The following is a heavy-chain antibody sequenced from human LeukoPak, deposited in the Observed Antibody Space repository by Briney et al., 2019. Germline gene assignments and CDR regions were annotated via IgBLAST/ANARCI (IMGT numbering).Heavy chain of an antibody. Sequence: GGSLRLSRAASGFTFSSYNMNWVRQAPGKGLEWVSDISSSGSTIYFADSVKGRFTISRDNAKNSLYLQMNSLRDEDTAVYYCARLEYYYVSGNYYKLFDYWGQGTLVTVCS. J-gene: IGHJ4*02. CDR3: ARLEYYYVSGNYYKLFDY. V-gene: IGHV3-48*02. D-gene: IGHD3-10*01. CDR1: GFTFSSYN. CDR2: ISSSGSTI.